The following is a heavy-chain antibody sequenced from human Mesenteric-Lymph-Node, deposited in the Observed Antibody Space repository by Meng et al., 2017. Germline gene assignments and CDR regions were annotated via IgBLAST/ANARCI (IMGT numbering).Heavy chain of an antibody. CDR3: ASTDYYDSSGYRTH. D-gene: IGHD3-22*01. CDR1: GFTFSSYW. J-gene: IGHJ4*02. Sequence: GESLKISCAASGFTFSSYWMSWVRQAPGKGLEWVANIKQDGSEKYYVDSVKGRFTISRDNAKNSLYLQMNSLRAEDTAVYYCASTDYYDSSGYRTHWGQGTLVTVSS. CDR2: IKQDGSEK. V-gene: IGHV3-7*01.